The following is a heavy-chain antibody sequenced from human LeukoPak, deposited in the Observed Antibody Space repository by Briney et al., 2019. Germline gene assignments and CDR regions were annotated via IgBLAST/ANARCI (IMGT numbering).Heavy chain of an antibody. CDR1: GFTFSNYA. CDR3: AKRNSGGPYYFDY. J-gene: IGHJ4*02. D-gene: IGHD3-10*01. CDR2: ISVSGDNT. Sequence: GGSLRLSCSASGFTFSNYAMTWVRQAPGKGLQWVSTISVSGDNTYYADSVKGRFTISRDNSKNTLYLQMNSLRADDTAIYYCAKRNSGGPYYFDYWGQGSLVTASS. V-gene: IGHV3-23*01.